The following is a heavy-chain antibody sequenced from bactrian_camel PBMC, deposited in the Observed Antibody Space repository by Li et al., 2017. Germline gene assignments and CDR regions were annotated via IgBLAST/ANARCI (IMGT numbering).Heavy chain of an antibody. D-gene: IGHD6*01. CDR1: EYTYSV. V-gene: IGHV3S10*01. J-gene: IGHJ4*01. CDR2: IDSDGST. CDR3: AAQRLYPGVRWKSSGDYPY. Sequence: QLVESGGGSVQAGGSLRLSCSASEYTYSVGWFRQAPGKEREFVSRIDSDGSTRYADSVKGRFTISLDDARDTVDLQMNDLKPEDTAMYYCAAQRLYPGVRWKSSGDYPYWGQVTQVTVS.